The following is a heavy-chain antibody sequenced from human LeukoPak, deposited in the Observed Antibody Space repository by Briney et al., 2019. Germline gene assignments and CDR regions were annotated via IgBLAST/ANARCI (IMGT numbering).Heavy chain of an antibody. Sequence: GGSLRLSCAASGFTFSSYEMHWVRQAPGKGLEWVADISSSGTTIYYADSVKGRFTISRDNAKNSLYLQMNSLRAEDTAVYYCARLLVTTPGVDPWGQGTLVTVSS. CDR3: ARLLVTTPGVDP. CDR2: ISSSGTTI. D-gene: IGHD4-17*01. CDR1: GFTFSSYE. J-gene: IGHJ5*02. V-gene: IGHV3-48*03.